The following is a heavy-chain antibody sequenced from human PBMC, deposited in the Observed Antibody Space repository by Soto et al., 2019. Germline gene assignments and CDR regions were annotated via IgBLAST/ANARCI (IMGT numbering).Heavy chain of an antibody. Sequence: SETLSLTCAVYGGSFSGYYWSWIRQPPGKGLEWIGEINHSGSTNYDPSLKSRVTISVDTSKNQFSLKLSSVTAADTAVYYCARGSQDIVVVVAAPKFDYWGQGTLVTVSS. CDR3: ARGSQDIVVVVAAPKFDY. D-gene: IGHD2-15*01. J-gene: IGHJ4*02. CDR2: INHSGST. V-gene: IGHV4-34*01. CDR1: GGSFSGYY.